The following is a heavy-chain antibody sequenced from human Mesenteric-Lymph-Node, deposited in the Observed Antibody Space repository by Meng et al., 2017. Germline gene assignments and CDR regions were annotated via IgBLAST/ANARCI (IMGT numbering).Heavy chain of an antibody. V-gene: IGHV7-4-1*02. CDR1: GYTFSRYS. CDR3: ARDRGSSGWSNWFDP. Sequence: QVKLVHAGSELKKPGHSVKVSCEASGYTFSRYSMHWVQQAPGQGLEWMGWINTDTGKPTYAQGFTGRFVFALDTSVRAAYLQISSLKAEDTAVYYCARDRGSSGWSNWFDPWGQGTLVTVSS. CDR2: INTDTGKP. J-gene: IGHJ5*02. D-gene: IGHD6-13*01.